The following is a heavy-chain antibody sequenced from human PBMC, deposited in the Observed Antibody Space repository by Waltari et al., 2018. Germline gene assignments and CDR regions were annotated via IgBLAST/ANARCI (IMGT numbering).Heavy chain of an antibody. CDR1: GFTFSSYE. V-gene: IGHV3-48*03. CDR2: ISSSGSTI. D-gene: IGHD6-6*01. CDR3: AREATSWFDI. J-gene: IGHJ3*02. Sequence: EVQLVESGGGLVQPGGSLRLSCAASGFTFSSYEMNWVRQAPGKGLEWVSYISSSGSTIYYADSVKGRFTISRDNAKNSLYLQMNSLRAEDTAVYYCAREATSWFDIWGQGTMVTVSS.